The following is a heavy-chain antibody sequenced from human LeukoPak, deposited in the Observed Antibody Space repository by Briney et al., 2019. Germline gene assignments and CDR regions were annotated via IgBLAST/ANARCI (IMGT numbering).Heavy chain of an antibody. Sequence: PGGSLRLSCAASGFTFSSYSMNWVRQAPGKGLEWVSSISSSSSYIYYADSVKGRFTISRDNAKNSLYLQMNSLRAEDTAVYYCARYMDYYYGMDVWGQGTTVTVSS. V-gene: IGHV3-21*04. CDR3: ARYMDYYYGMDV. J-gene: IGHJ6*02. CDR1: GFTFSSYS. CDR2: ISSSSSYI. D-gene: IGHD3-10*01.